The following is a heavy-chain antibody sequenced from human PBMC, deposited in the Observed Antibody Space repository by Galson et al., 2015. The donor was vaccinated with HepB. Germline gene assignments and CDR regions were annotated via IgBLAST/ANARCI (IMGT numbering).Heavy chain of an antibody. CDR3: ARGGIAVAMYYFDY. Sequence: SLRLSCAASRFTFSTYAMHWVRQAPGKGLEWVAVISNDGNNEHYADSVKGRFTISRDNSKNTLYLQMYSLRAEDTAVYYCARGGIAVAMYYFDYWGQGTLVTVSS. V-gene: IGHV3-30-3*01. J-gene: IGHJ4*02. CDR1: RFTFSTYA. CDR2: ISNDGNNE. D-gene: IGHD6-19*01.